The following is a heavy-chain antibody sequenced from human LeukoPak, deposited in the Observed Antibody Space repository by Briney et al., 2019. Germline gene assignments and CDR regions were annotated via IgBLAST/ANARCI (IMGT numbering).Heavy chain of an antibody. Sequence: GGSLRLSCAASGFTFSSYAMSWVRQAPGKGLEWVSAISGSGGSTYYADSVKGRFTISRDNSKNTLYLQMNSLRAEDTAVYYCAKLRGSGYYSGFYFDYWGQGTLVTVSS. CDR1: GFTFSSYA. CDR3: AKLRGSGYYSGFYFDY. CDR2: ISGSGGST. D-gene: IGHD3-3*01. J-gene: IGHJ4*02. V-gene: IGHV3-23*01.